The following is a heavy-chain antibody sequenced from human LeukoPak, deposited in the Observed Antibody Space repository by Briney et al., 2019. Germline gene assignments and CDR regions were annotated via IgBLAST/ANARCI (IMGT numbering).Heavy chain of an antibody. CDR2: INHSGST. CDR1: GGSFSGYY. CDR3: ARVLSAVTTDTYYYYYMDV. V-gene: IGHV4-34*01. J-gene: IGHJ6*03. D-gene: IGHD4-17*01. Sequence: SETLSLTCAVYGGSFSGYYWSWIRQPPGKGLEWIGEINHSGSTNYNPSLKSRVTISVDTSKNQFSLKLSSVTAADTAVYYCARVLSAVTTDTYYYYYMDVWGKGTTVTVSS.